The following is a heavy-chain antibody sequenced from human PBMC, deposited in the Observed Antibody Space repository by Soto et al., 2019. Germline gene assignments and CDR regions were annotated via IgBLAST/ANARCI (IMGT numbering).Heavy chain of an antibody. D-gene: IGHD3-10*01. V-gene: IGHV1-69*04. CDR2: IIPILGIA. Sequence: SVKVSCKASGGTFSSYTISWVRQAPGQGLEWMGRIIPILGIANYAQKFQGRVTITADKSTSTAYMELSSLRSEDTAVYYCARDLAYYYGSGSHDAFDIWGQGTMVTVSS. CDR1: GGTFSSYT. CDR3: ARDLAYYYGSGSHDAFDI. J-gene: IGHJ3*02.